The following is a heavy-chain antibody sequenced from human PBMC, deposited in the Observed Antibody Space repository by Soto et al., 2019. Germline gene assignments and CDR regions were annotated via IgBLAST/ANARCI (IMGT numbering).Heavy chain of an antibody. J-gene: IGHJ5*02. Sequence: TSETLSLTCTVSGGSISSYYWSWIRQPPGKGLEWIGYIYYSGSTNYNPSLKSRVTISVDTSKNQFSLKLSSVTAADTAVYYCARSLYGDYEYWFDPWGQGTLVTVSS. D-gene: IGHD4-17*01. CDR3: ARSLYGDYEYWFDP. CDR2: IYYSGST. V-gene: IGHV4-59*01. CDR1: GGSISSYY.